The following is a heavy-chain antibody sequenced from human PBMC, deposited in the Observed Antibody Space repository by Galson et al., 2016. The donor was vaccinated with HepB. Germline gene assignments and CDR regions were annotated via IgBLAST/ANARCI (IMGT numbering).Heavy chain of an antibody. V-gene: IGHV3-48*02. Sequence: SLRLSCAASGFTFSTYWMHRVRQAPGKGLEWVSYISSGSSAIYYADSVKGRFTISRDNAKNSLYLQLNSLRDEDTAIYFCARDGNHGYDMDYWGQGTLVTVSS. CDR3: ARDGNHGYDMDY. CDR2: ISSGSSAI. D-gene: IGHD1-14*01. J-gene: IGHJ4*02. CDR1: GFTFSTYW.